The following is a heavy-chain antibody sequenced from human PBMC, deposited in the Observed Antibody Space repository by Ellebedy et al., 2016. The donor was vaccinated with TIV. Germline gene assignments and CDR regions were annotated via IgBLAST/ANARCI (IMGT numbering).Heavy chain of an antibody. J-gene: IGHJ2*01. Sequence: MPGGSLRLSCTVSGGSVVSGTYYWSWIRQTPGKGLEWIAYIYYSGSSYYSPSIKSLASISVATSKNQFSIEVTSVSAADTAVYYCARINRRIGVPGTGYWYLDLWGQGSLVTVSS. V-gene: IGHV4-61*01. CDR1: GGSVVSGTYY. CDR2: IYYSGSS. CDR3: ARINRRIGVPGTGYWYLDL. D-gene: IGHD6-19*01.